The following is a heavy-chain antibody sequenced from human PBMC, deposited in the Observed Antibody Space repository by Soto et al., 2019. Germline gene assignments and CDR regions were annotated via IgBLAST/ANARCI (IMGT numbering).Heavy chain of an antibody. D-gene: IGHD3-16*02. Sequence: VQLVPSGPEVKKPGSAVKVSCKASGGTFKMYAMHWVRQAPGQGLAWMGGTLPALDKTNYAQKFQGRLTITVDEPTGTADMDLSTLRSDDTAVYYCARSIGSGGVIGGFDYWGQGTMVTVSS. CDR1: GGTFKMYA. CDR3: ARSIGSGGVIGGFDY. V-gene: IGHV1-69*01. J-gene: IGHJ4*02. CDR2: TLPALDKT.